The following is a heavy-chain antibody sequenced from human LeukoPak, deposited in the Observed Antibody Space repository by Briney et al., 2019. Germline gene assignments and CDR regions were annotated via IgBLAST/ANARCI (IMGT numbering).Heavy chain of an antibody. D-gene: IGHD3-3*01. CDR2: INSDESST. V-gene: IGHV3-74*01. CDR1: GFPFSTYW. CDR3: VRGRYYFDY. Sequence: TGGSLRLSCAASGFPFSTYWMHWVRQAPGKGLVWVSRINSDESSTDYVDPVKGRFTISRDNAKNTLYLQMNNLRAEDTAVYYCVRGRYYFDYWGQGTLVTVSS. J-gene: IGHJ4*02.